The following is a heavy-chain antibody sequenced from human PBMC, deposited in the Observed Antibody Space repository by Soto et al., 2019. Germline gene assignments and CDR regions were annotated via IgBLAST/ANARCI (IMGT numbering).Heavy chain of an antibody. Sequence: GGSLRLSCAASGFTFSSYSMNWVRQAPGKGLEWVSYISSSSSTIYYADSVKGRFTISRDNAKNSLYLQMNSLRDEDTAVYYCAGVHPFQANTGYDLMPTFFDSWGQGALVTVYS. D-gene: IGHD5-12*01. J-gene: IGHJ4*02. CDR2: ISSSSSTI. V-gene: IGHV3-48*02. CDR1: GFTFSSYS. CDR3: AGVHPFQANTGYDLMPTFFDS.